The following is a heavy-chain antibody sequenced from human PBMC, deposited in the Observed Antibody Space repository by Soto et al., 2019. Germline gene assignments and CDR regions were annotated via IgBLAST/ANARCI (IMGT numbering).Heavy chain of an antibody. Sequence: ASVKVSCKASGYTFTSYYMHWVRQAPGQGLEWMGIINPSGGSTSYAQKFQGRVTMTRDTPTSTVYMELSSLRSEDTAVYYCARDKAEVAGMNWFDPWGQGTLVTVSS. CDR2: INPSGGST. D-gene: IGHD6-19*01. V-gene: IGHV1-46*01. CDR3: ARDKAEVAGMNWFDP. J-gene: IGHJ5*02. CDR1: GYTFTSYY.